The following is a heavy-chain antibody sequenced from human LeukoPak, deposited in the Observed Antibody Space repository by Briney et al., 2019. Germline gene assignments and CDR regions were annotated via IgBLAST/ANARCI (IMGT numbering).Heavy chain of an antibody. Sequence: ASVKVSCKPSGGTFGSYAISWVRQAPGQGLEWVGGIIPLFGAPLYAQKFQGRVTITADERASTVYMDLSSLRSDDTAVYYCARDEEKAAGSLWGQGTPVIVSS. J-gene: IGHJ4*02. CDR1: GGTFGSYA. CDR3: ARDEEKAAGSL. V-gene: IGHV1-69*13. CDR2: IIPLFGAP. D-gene: IGHD6-13*01.